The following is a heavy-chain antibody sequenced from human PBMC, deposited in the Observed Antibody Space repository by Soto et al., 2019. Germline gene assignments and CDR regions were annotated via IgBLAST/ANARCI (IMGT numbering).Heavy chain of an antibody. CDR2: MVGDGSSS. CDR3: AKDLRPDGRCDLAY. Sequence: EVQLLESGGGLAQPGGSLRLSCAASGFTFSTYAMNWVRQAPGKGLEWVSVMVGDGSSSDYADSVRGRFTISRDNSKNTLYLQMNSLRAEDTAVYYCAKDLRPDGRCDLAYWGQGTLVTVSS. J-gene: IGHJ4*02. CDR1: GFTFSTYA. D-gene: IGHD2-15*01. V-gene: IGHV3-23*01.